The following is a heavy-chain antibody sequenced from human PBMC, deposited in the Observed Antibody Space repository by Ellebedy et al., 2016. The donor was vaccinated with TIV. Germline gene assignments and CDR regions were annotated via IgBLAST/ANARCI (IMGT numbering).Heavy chain of an antibody. CDR1: GFIFNNYW. CDR2: ISNTGSRT. CDR3: AKDMVFGDGKWEIDV. J-gene: IGHJ6*02. D-gene: IGHD1-26*01. Sequence: GESLKISCEASGFIFNNYWMSWVRQAPGKGLEWVSTISNTGSRTYYADSVEGRFIISRDNSKKTLYLQMNSLRAEDSAVYYCAKDMVFGDGKWEIDVWGQGTTVTVSS. V-gene: IGHV3-23*01.